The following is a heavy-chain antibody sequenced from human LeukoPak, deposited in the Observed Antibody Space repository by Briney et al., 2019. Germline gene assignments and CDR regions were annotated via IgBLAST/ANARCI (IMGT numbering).Heavy chain of an antibody. D-gene: IGHD2-15*01. CDR1: GFTFSDYA. CDR2: ITGSGTRI. J-gene: IGHJ5*02. CDR3: AREDCSDTECFGNADA. V-gene: IGHV3-21*06. Sequence: GGSLRLSCRASGFTFSDYAMSWVRQVPGKGLEYVSSITGSGTRIFQADSVRGRFIISKDSAQNTLYLQMSSLRDEDTAVYYCAREDCSDTECFGNADAWGQGILVTVSS.